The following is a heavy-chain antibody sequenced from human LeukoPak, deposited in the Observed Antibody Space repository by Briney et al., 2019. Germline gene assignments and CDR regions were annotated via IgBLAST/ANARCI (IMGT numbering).Heavy chain of an antibody. V-gene: IGHV4-4*02. Sequence: SETLSLTCAVSGGSISSSNWWSWVRQPPGKGLEWIGEIYHSGSTNYNPSLKSRVTISVDKSKNQFSLKLSSVTAADTAVYYCASAPPPPDYYDSSGYYTNGGQGTLVTVSS. CDR1: GGSISSSNW. CDR3: ASAPPPPDYYDSSGYYTN. J-gene: IGHJ4*02. CDR2: IYHSGST. D-gene: IGHD3-22*01.